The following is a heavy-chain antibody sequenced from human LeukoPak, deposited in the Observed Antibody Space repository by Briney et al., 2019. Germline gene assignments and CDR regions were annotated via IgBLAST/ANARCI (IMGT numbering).Heavy chain of an antibody. J-gene: IGHJ4*02. D-gene: IGHD6-19*01. CDR3: ARVAVAGTYDY. CDR1: GGTFSSYA. V-gene: IGHV1-2*02. CDR2: INPNSGGT. Sequence: ASVKVSCKASGGTFSSYAISWVRQAPGRGLEWMGWINPNSGGTNYAQKFQGRVTMTRDTSISTAYMELSRLRSDDTAVYYCARVAVAGTYDYWGQGTLVTVSS.